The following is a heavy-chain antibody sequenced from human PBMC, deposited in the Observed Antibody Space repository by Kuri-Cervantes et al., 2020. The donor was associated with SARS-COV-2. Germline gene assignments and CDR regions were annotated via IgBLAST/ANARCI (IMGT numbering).Heavy chain of an antibody. CDR3: ARLDYGGNYYYGMDV. J-gene: IGHJ6*02. CDR2: IIPIFGTA. V-gene: IGHV1-69*06. Sequence: SVKVSCKASGGTFSSYAISWVRQAPGQGLEWMGGIIPIFGTANYAQKFQDRVTITADKSTSTAYMELSSLRSEDTAVYYCARLDYGGNYYYGMDVWGQGTTVTVSS. D-gene: IGHD4-23*01. CDR1: GGTFSSYA.